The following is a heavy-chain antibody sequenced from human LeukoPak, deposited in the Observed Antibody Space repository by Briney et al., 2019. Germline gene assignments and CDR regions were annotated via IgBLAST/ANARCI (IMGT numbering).Heavy chain of an antibody. CDR2: ITYNSGTI. CDR3: ARDSGYSYADDY. CDR1: GFTFRSYA. J-gene: IGHJ3*01. Sequence: GGSLRLSCAASGFTFRSYAMQWVRQAPGKGLEWVSYITYNSGTIFYADSVKGRFTISRDNAKDSLYLQMSSLRDEDTAVYYCARDSGYSYADDYWGQGTMVTVSS. D-gene: IGHD5-18*01. V-gene: IGHV3-48*02.